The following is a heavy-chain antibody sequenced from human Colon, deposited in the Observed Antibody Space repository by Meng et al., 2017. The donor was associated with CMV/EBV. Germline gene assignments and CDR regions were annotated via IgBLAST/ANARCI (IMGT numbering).Heavy chain of an antibody. Sequence: SETLSLTCAISGDSVSSNSSAWNWIGQSPSRGLEWLGRTYYRSKWYNDYAVSVKSRITINPDTSKNQYFLQLNSVTPEDTAVYYCARAIGGLMAYWGQGTLVTVSS. CDR1: GDSVSSNSSA. CDR3: ARAIGGLMAY. CDR2: TYYRSKWYN. J-gene: IGHJ4*02. V-gene: IGHV6-1*01. D-gene: IGHD2-8*01.